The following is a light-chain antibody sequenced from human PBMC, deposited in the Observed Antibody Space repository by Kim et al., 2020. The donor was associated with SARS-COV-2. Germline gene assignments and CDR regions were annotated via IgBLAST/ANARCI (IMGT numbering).Light chain of an antibody. CDR1: KLGDKY. V-gene: IGLV3-1*01. CDR2: EDS. J-gene: IGLJ2*01. Sequence: SYELTQPPSVSESPGQTARISCSGDKLGDKYVSWYQQKPGQSPTLVIYEDSNRPSGIPERFSGSSSGNTATLTISGTQAVDEADFYCQAWDSDTANVVFGGGTQLTVL. CDR3: QAWDSDTANVV.